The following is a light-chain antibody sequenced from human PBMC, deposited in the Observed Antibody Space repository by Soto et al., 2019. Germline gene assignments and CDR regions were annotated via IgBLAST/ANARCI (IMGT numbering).Light chain of an antibody. V-gene: IGKV1-39*01. CDR2: AAS. J-gene: IGKJ1*01. CDR3: QQSYSFPRT. Sequence: DIQMTQSPSSLSASVGDRVTITCRTSQSISTFLNWHQQKPGKAPKLLISAASNLQSGVPSRFSGSGSGTDFTLTISSLQPEGFATYYCQQSYSFPRTFGQGTKVEIK. CDR1: QSISTF.